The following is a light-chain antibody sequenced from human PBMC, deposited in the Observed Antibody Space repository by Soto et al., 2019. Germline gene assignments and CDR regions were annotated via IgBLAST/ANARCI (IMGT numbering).Light chain of an antibody. J-gene: IGKJ4*01. V-gene: IGKV1-39*01. Sequence: DIQMTQFPSSRSASLGDRVTITCRASQHIDNYLNWYQHKPGKAPKLLIYATSTLQSGVPARFSGSGSGTEVTLTISSLQAEEFATYCCQESYSTPAVSFGGGTKVEIK. CDR1: QHIDNY. CDR3: QESYSTPAVS. CDR2: ATS.